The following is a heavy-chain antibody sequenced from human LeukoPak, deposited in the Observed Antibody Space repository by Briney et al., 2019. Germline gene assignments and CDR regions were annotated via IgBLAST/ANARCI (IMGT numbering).Heavy chain of an antibody. CDR3: AKGGSPSCYSSSGY. D-gene: IGHD2-2*01. V-gene: IGHV3-23*01. J-gene: IGHJ4*02. CDR2: ICGSDGSR. Sequence: QPGGSLRLSCAASGFTLSTYAMSWVRQAPGKGLEWVSAICGSDGSRYYADSVKGRFTISRDNSKNTLYLQMNSLRGEDTAVYYCAKGGSPSCYSSSGYWGQGTLVTVSS. CDR1: GFTLSTYA.